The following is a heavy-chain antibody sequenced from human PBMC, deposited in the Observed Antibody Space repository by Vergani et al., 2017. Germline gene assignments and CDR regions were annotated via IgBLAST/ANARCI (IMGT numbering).Heavy chain of an antibody. V-gene: IGHV3-33*01. Sequence: QVQLEESGGGVVQPGRSLRLSCAGSGFTLSSHAMRWVRQAPGKGLEWVAVSLYDGSKAYYADSVKGRFTISRDNSKNTLYLQMNNLRAADTAVYYCARSGYCAHGVCYMTYYYYMDVWGKGTAVTVSS. D-gene: IGHD2-8*01. CDR2: SLYDGSKA. J-gene: IGHJ6*03. CDR3: ARSGYCAHGVCYMTYYYYMDV. CDR1: GFTLSSHA.